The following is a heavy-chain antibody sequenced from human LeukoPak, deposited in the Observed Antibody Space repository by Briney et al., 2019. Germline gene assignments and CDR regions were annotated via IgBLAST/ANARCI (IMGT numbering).Heavy chain of an antibody. CDR2: ISSSSSTI. D-gene: IGHD1-26*01. CDR1: GFTFSSYS. J-gene: IGHJ4*02. Sequence: GGSLRLSCAASGFTFSSYSMNWVRQAPGKGLEWVSYISSSSSTIYYADSVKGRFTISRDNAKNSLYLQMNSLRAEDTAVYYCASYSDSAYWGQGTLVTVSS. V-gene: IGHV3-48*04. CDR3: ASYSDSAY.